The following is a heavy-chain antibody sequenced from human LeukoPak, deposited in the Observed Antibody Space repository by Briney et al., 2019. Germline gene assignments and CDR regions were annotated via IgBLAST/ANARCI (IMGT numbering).Heavy chain of an antibody. CDR3: ATGYEPNCSGGSCYRRNWFDP. CDR1: GYTFTSYY. Sequence: ASVKVSCKASGYTFTSYYMHWVRQAPGQGLEWMGIINPSGGSTSYAQKFQGRVTMTRDTPTSTVYMELSSLRSEDTAVYYCATGYEPNCSGGSCYRRNWFDPWGQGTLVTVSS. CDR2: INPSGGST. V-gene: IGHV1-46*01. J-gene: IGHJ5*02. D-gene: IGHD2-15*01.